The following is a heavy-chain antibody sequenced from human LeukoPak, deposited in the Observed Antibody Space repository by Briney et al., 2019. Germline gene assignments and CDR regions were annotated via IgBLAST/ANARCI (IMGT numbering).Heavy chain of an antibody. CDR3: ARADWWYDGISMIRGAFDY. Sequence: PGGSLRLSCAAAGFTFTDYSMNWVRQAPGKGLEWVSTISSDSGHIYYADSVKGRFTISRDNAENSLYLQMNSLRAEDTAVYYCARADWWYDGISMIRGAFDYWGQGTLVTVSS. J-gene: IGHJ4*02. CDR1: GFTFTDYS. CDR2: ISSDSGHI. D-gene: IGHD3-10*01. V-gene: IGHV3-21*01.